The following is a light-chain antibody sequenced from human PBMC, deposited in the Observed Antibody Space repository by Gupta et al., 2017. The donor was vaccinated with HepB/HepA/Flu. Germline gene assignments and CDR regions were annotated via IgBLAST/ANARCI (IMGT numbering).Light chain of an antibody. CDR2: DTS. Sequence: DIQMTQSPSSLSASVGDKVTITCQASQDINNYLIWYQQKPGRAPKLLIYDTSKLETGVPSRFSGSGSGTEFTLTISSRQPEELANYLCQQEDDLPSTFGQGTKVESK. CDR1: QDINNY. J-gene: IGKJ2*01. V-gene: IGKV1-33*01. CDR3: QQEDDLPST.